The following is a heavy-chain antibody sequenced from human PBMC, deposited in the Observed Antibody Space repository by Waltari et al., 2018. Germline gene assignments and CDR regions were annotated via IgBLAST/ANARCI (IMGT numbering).Heavy chain of an antibody. D-gene: IGHD3-9*01. V-gene: IGHV3-74*01. CDR1: GFPFSSSW. J-gene: IGHJ4*02. CDR3: ASAYYDILD. CDR2: INSDGSTI. Sequence: EVQLEESGGGLVQPGGSLRLSCEASGFPFSSSWMHWVRQAPGKGLVWVSRINSDGSTISYADSVKGRFTISRDNAKNTLYLQMNSLSAEDTAVYYCASAYYDILDWGQGTLVTVSS.